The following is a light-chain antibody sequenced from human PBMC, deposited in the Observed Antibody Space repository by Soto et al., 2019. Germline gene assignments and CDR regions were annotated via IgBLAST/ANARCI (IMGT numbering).Light chain of an antibody. CDR3: QQYGSSPLT. J-gene: IGKJ4*01. CDR1: QSVYSSY. Sequence: EIVLTQSPATLSLSPGERATLSCRASQSVYSSYSACYQQKSGQPPSLLIYGASSRATSIPDRFSGSGSGTDFTLTISMLEPEDFAVYYCQQYGSSPLTFGGGTKVEIK. V-gene: IGKV3-20*01. CDR2: GAS.